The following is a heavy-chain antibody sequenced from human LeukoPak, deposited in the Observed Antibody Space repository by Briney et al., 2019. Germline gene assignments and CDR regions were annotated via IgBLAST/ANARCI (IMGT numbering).Heavy chain of an antibody. V-gene: IGHV4-30-4*01. D-gene: IGHD3-22*01. CDR2: IYYSGST. CDR3: ARGAYYYENDAFDI. J-gene: IGHJ3*02. Sequence: PSQTLSLTCTVSGGSISSGDYYWSWIRQPPGKGLEWIGYIYYSGSTYYNPSLKSRVTISVDTSKNQFSLKLSSVTAADTAVYYCARGAYYYENDAFDIWGQRTMVTVSS. CDR1: GGSISSGDYY.